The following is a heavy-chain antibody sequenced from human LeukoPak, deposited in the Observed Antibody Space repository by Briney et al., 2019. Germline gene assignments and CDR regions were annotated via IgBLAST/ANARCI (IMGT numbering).Heavy chain of an antibody. CDR1: GGSISSYY. J-gene: IGHJ4*02. Sequence: SETLSLTCTVSGGSISSYYWSWIRQPPGKGLEWIGDIYYSGSTNYNPSLKSRVTISVDTSKNQFSLKLSSVTAADTAVYYCARGRLGYSYGYDYWGQGTLVTVSS. V-gene: IGHV4-59*01. D-gene: IGHD5-18*01. CDR2: IYYSGST. CDR3: ARGRLGYSYGYDY.